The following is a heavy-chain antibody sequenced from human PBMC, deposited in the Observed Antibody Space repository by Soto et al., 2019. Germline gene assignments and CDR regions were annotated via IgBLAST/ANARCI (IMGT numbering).Heavy chain of an antibody. CDR3: AGDSGSYSPFDY. Sequence: VKVSCKASGGTFSSYAISWVRQAPGQGLEWMGGIIPIFGTANYAQKFQGRVTITADKSTSTAYMELSSLRSEDTAVYYCAGDSGSYSPFDYWGQGTLVTVSS. J-gene: IGHJ4*02. CDR2: IIPIFGTA. CDR1: GGTFSSYA. V-gene: IGHV1-69*06. D-gene: IGHD1-26*01.